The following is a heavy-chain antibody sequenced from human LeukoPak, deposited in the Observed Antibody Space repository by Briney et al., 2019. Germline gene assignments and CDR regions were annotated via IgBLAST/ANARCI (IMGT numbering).Heavy chain of an antibody. D-gene: IGHD6-19*01. V-gene: IGHV4-38-2*02. CDR1: GYSVSSGYY. CDR3: ATQWLADAFDI. Sequence: PSETLSLTCTVSGYSVSSGYYWGWIRQPPGKGLEWIGSMYHSGDTYYNPSLKSRVTISVDTSKNQLSLKLSSVTAADTAVYYCATQWLADAFDIWGQGTMVTVSS. J-gene: IGHJ3*02. CDR2: MYHSGDT.